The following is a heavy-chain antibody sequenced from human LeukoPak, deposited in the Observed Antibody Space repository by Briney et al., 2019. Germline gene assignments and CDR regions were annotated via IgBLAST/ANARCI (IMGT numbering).Heavy chain of an antibody. CDR3: ARAVTTVVTPDY. Sequence: SETLSLTCTVSGGSISSSSYYWGWIRQPPGKGLEWIGSIYYSGSTYYNPSLKSRVTISVDTSKNQFSLKLSSVTAADTAVYYCARAVTTVVTPDYWGQGTLVTVSS. CDR1: GGSISSSSYY. CDR2: IYYSGST. J-gene: IGHJ4*02. V-gene: IGHV4-39*07. D-gene: IGHD4-23*01.